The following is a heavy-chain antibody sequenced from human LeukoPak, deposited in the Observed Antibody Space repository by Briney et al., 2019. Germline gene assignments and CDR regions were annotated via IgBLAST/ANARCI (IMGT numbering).Heavy chain of an antibody. CDR1: GGSISSYY. J-gene: IGHJ3*02. D-gene: IGHD3-16*01. Sequence: SETLSLTCTVSGGSISSYYWSWIRQPPGKGLEWIGYIYYSGSTYYNPSLKSRVTISVDTFKSQVSLKVTSVTAADTAVYYCVGEKSFFGEAIWSQGTLVTVSS. V-gene: IGHV4-59*01. CDR2: IYYSGST. CDR3: VGEKSFFGEAI.